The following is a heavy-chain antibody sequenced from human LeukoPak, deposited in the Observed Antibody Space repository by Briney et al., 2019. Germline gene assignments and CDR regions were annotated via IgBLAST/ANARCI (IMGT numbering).Heavy chain of an antibody. J-gene: IGHJ4*02. CDR1: GFSFKDTG. V-gene: IGHV3-30*02. CDR3: ARDGSGSYSEYFDC. D-gene: IGHD1-26*01. CDR2: IWYDGSNK. Sequence: PGGSLRLSCAASGFSFKDTGMHWVRQAPGKGPEWLTIIWYDGSNKFYADSVKGRFTISRDSSKNMLYLQMNSLRVEDTAVYYCARDGSGSYSEYFDCWGQGTLVAVSS.